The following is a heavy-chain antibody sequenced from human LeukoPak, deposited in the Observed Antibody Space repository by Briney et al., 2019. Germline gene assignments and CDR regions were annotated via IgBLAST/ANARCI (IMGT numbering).Heavy chain of an antibody. CDR3: AKRRDYYDSSGYSVLFDY. Sequence: GGSLRLSCAASGFTFSSYAMSWVRQAPGKGLEWVSAISGSGGSTYYADSVKGRFTISRDNSKNTLYLQMNSLRAEDTAVYYCAKRRDYYDSSGYSVLFDYWGQGTLATVSS. CDR2: ISGSGGST. CDR1: GFTFSSYA. V-gene: IGHV3-23*01. J-gene: IGHJ4*02. D-gene: IGHD3-22*01.